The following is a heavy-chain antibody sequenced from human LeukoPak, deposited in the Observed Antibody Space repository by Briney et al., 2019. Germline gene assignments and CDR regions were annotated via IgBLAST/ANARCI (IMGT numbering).Heavy chain of an antibody. CDR2: ISGSGGST. Sequence: GGSLRLSCAASGFTFSSYAMSWVRQAPGKGLEWVSAISGSGGSTYYADSVKGRFTISRDNSKNTLYLQMNSLRAEDTAVYYCAKAFYCSSTSCPFDHWGQGTLVTVSS. CDR3: AKAFYCSSTSCPFDH. D-gene: IGHD2-2*01. V-gene: IGHV3-23*01. CDR1: GFTFSSYA. J-gene: IGHJ4*02.